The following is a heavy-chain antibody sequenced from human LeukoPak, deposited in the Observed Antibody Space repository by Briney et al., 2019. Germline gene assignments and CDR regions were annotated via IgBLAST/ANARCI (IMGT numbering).Heavy chain of an antibody. CDR2: ISSSGSTM. CDR1: GFAFSDYY. J-gene: IGHJ4*02. Sequence: NPGGSLRPSCAASGFAFSDYYMFWIRQAPRKGLEWISYISSSGSTMYYVDSVKGRFTISRDNAKNSLYLQMNSLRAEDTAVYYCARDALGSYDYWGQGTLVAVSS. CDR3: ARDALGSYDY. D-gene: IGHD3-10*01. V-gene: IGHV3-11*01.